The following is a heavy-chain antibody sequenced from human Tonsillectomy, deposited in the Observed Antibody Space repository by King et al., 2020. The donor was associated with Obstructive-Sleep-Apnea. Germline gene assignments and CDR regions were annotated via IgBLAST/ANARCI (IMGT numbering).Heavy chain of an antibody. CDR3: ARGRGSYSLDY. V-gene: IGHV3-30*04. CDR1: GFTFSGFA. D-gene: IGHD1-26*01. CDR2: ISYDGSNE. J-gene: IGHJ4*02. Sequence: VQLVESGGGVVQPGRSLRLSCAASGFTFSGFAIHWVRQAPGKGLEWVAVISYDGSNENYADSVKGRFTVSRDNSRNTLYLQMNSLRAEDTAVYYCARGRGSYSLDYWGQGTLVTVSS.